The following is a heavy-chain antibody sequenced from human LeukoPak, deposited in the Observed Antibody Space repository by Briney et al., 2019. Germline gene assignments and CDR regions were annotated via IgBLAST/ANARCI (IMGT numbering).Heavy chain of an antibody. CDR2: ISISGASI. CDR1: GFTFSDYY. Sequence: PGGSLRLSCAASGFTFSDYYMSWIRQAPGKGLEWVSYISISGASIYYADSVKGRFTISRDNAKNSLYLQMNSLRAEDTAVYYCATGTNDYGDYEFDFWGQGTLVTVSS. J-gene: IGHJ4*02. CDR3: ATGTNDYGDYEFDF. V-gene: IGHV3-11*01. D-gene: IGHD4-17*01.